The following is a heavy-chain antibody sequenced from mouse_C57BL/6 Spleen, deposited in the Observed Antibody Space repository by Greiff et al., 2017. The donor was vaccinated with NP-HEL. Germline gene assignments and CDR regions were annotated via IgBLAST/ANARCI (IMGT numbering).Heavy chain of an antibody. CDR1: GYTFTDYN. V-gene: IGHV1-22*01. CDR3: ARSPFLYWYFDV. CDR2: INPNNGGT. J-gene: IGHJ1*03. Sequence: EVQLQQSGPELVKPGASVKMSCKASGYTFTDYNMHWVKQSHGKSLEWIGYINPNNGGTSYNQKFKGKATLTVNKSSSTAYMELRSLTSEDSAVYYCARSPFLYWYFDVWGTGTTVTVSS.